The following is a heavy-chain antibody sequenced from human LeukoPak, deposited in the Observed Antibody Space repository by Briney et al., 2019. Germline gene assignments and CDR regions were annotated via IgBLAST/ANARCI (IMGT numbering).Heavy chain of an antibody. Sequence: PGGSLRLSCAASGFTFSTYAMSWVRQAAGKGLEWVSLISGSGGGTYYADSVKGRFTISRDNSKNTLYLQMNSLRAEDTAVYYCAKEIPLVQPFDYWGQGTLVTVSS. V-gene: IGHV3-23*01. CDR1: GFTFSTYA. CDR2: ISGSGGGT. J-gene: IGHJ4*02. CDR3: AKEIPLVQPFDY. D-gene: IGHD4/OR15-4a*01.